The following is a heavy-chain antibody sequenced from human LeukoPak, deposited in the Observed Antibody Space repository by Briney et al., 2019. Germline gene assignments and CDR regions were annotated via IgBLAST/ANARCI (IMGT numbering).Heavy chain of an antibody. CDR3: AREGVDSGSYYGYNWFDP. V-gene: IGHV3-21*01. CDR1: GFTFSSYS. D-gene: IGHD1-26*01. CDR2: ISSSSSYI. Sequence: GGSLRLSCAASGFTFSSYSMNWVRQAPGKGLEWVSSISSSSSYIYYADSVKGRFSISRDNAKNSLYLQMNSLRAEDTAVYYCAREGVDSGSYYGYNWFDPWGQGTLVTVSS. J-gene: IGHJ5*02.